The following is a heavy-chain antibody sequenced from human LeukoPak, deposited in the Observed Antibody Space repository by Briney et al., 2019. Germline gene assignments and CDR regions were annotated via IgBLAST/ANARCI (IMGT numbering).Heavy chain of an antibody. V-gene: IGHV4-61*05. CDR3: ARRKDYYYYMDV. Sequence: SETLSLTCSVSGDSISSIHYYWGWIRQPPGKGLEWIGYIYYSGSTNYNPSLKSRVTISVDTSKNQFSLKLSSVTAADTAVYYCARRKDYYYYMDVWGKGTTVTISS. CDR2: IYYSGST. J-gene: IGHJ6*03. CDR1: GDSISSIHYY.